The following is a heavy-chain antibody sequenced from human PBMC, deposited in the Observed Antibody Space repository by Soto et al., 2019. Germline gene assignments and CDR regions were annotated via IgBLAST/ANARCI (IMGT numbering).Heavy chain of an antibody. CDR1: GGTFSTCS. Sequence: QVQLVQSGAEVMKPGSSVRVSCRASGGTFSTCSISWVRQAPGQGLEWMGRMTPMDGKLKQAQKIQGRVTITANKPTNTVYMELTSLTSEDTAVYYCARERDSNDWYFDYWGQGTQVTVSS. D-gene: IGHD1-1*01. J-gene: IGHJ4*02. CDR3: ARERDSNDWYFDY. CDR2: MTPMDGKL. V-gene: IGHV1-69*08.